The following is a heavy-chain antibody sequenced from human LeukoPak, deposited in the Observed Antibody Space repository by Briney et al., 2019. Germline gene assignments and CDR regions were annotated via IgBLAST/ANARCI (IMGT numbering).Heavy chain of an antibody. CDR1: GFAFSSCW. Sequence: PGGSLRLSCAASGFAFSSCWMTWVRQAPGKGLEWVANIKQDGSEEYYVDSVKGRFTISRDNAKNSLYLQLNSLRAEDTGVYYCARLRYSDYWGQGTLVTVSS. D-gene: IGHD3-9*01. CDR3: ARLRYSDY. J-gene: IGHJ4*02. V-gene: IGHV3-7*01. CDR2: IKQDGSEE.